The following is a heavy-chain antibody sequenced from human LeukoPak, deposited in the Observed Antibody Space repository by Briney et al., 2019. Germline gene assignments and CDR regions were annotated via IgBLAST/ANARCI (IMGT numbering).Heavy chain of an antibody. CDR1: GFTFSSYS. D-gene: IGHD3-3*01. V-gene: IGHV3-48*01. CDR3: ARVETELRFLEWRRAAYYYYMDV. J-gene: IGHJ6*03. Sequence: GGSLRLSCAASGFTFSSYSMNWVRQAPGKGLEWVSYISSSSSTIYYADSVKGRFTISRDNAKNSLYLQMNSLRAEDTAVYYCARVETELRFLEWRRAAYYYYMDVWGKGTTVTVSS. CDR2: ISSSSSTI.